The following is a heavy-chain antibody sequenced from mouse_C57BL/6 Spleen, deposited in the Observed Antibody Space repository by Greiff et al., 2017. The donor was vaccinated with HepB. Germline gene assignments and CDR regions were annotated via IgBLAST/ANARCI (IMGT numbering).Heavy chain of an antibody. CDR1: GFTFSSYG. D-gene: IGHD1-1*01. J-gene: IGHJ1*03. CDR3: ARQGVTTVVADWYFDV. V-gene: IGHV5-6*01. CDR2: ISSGGSYT. Sequence: EVHLVESGGDLVKPGGSLKLSCAASGFTFSSYGMSWVCQTPDKRLEWVATISSGGSYTYYPDSVKGRFTISRDNAKNTLYLQMSSLKSEDTAMYYCARQGVTTVVADWYFDVWGTGTTVTVSS.